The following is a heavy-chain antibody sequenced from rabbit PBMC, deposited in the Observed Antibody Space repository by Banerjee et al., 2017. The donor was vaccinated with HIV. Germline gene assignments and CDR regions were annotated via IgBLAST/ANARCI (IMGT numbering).Heavy chain of an antibody. CDR2: VGTGSGNP. J-gene: IGHJ4*01. CDR3: ARDAGYAGYGAYGYYFNL. V-gene: IGHV1S40*01. CDR1: GFSFSSGYY. Sequence: QSLEESGGDLVKPGASLTLTCTASGFSFSSGYYMCWVRQAPGKGLEWIGCVGTGSGNPYYASWAKGRFTISKTSSTTVTLQMTSLTAADTATYFCARDAGYAGYGAYGYYFNLWGPGTLVTVS. D-gene: IGHD7-1*01.